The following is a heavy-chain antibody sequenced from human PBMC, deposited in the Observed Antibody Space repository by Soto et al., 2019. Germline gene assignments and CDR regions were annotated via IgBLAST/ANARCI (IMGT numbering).Heavy chain of an antibody. D-gene: IGHD6-19*01. CDR2: VWDEGSNK. J-gene: IGHJ4*02. CDR3: ARDPVAVAGISYFDY. CDR1: GYSFDSYG. V-gene: IGHV3-33*01. Sequence: PRLSCVASGYSFDSYGMHWVRQAPGKGLEWVAAVWDEGSNKNYVAAVKGRFTISRDNAKNSLYLQMSSLRAEDTAVYYCARDPVAVAGISYFDYWGQGTLVTVSS.